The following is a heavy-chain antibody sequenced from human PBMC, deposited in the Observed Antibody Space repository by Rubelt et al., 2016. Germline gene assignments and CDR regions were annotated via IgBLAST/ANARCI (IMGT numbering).Heavy chain of an antibody. CDR3: ARVVVVPAAIRSPHYMDV. D-gene: IGHD2-2*02. J-gene: IGHJ6*03. Sequence: QLQLQESGPGLVKPSETLSLTCTVSGGSISSSSYYWGWIRQPPGKGLEWIGSIYYSGSTYYNPSLKSRVTISVATSKNQLSLKLSSVTAADTAVYYCARVVVVPAAIRSPHYMDVWGKGTTVTVSS. V-gene: IGHV4-39*01. CDR1: GGSISSSSYY. CDR2: IYYSGST.